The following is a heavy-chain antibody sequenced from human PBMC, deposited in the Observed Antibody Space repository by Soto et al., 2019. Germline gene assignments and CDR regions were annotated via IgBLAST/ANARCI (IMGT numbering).Heavy chain of an antibody. CDR2: IIPIYGTT. V-gene: IGHV1-69*01. CDR3: AKKGAADDAIDI. CDR1: GGTFSSYA. Sequence: VQLVESGGGLVQPGSSVKVSCTASGGTFSSYAISWVRQAPGQGLEWMGGIIPIYGTTNYAQKFQGRVTITADDSTSTAYMELSSLRSEDTAVYYCAKKGAADDAIDIWGQGTMVTVSS. D-gene: IGHD3-16*01. J-gene: IGHJ3*02.